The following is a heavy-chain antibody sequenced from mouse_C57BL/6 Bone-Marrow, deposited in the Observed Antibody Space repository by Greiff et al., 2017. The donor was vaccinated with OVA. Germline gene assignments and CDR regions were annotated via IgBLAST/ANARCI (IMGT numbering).Heavy chain of an antibody. Sequence: VKLQQSGAELARPGASVKLSCKASGYTFTSYGISWVKQRTGQGLEWIGEIYPRSGNTYYNEKFKGKATLTADKSFSTAYMELRSLTSEDSAVYVCAREGYDGRGFAYWGQGTLVTVSA. CDR3: AREGYDGRGFAY. CDR2: IYPRSGNT. J-gene: IGHJ3*01. V-gene: IGHV1-81*01. CDR1: GYTFTSYG. D-gene: IGHD2-3*01.